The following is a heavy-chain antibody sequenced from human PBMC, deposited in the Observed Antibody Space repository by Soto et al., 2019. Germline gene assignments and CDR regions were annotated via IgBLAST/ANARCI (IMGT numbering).Heavy chain of an antibody. CDR1: GGTFSSYT. Sequence: ASVKVSCKASGGTFSSYTISWVRQAPGQGLEWMGRIIPILGIANYAQKFQGRVTITADKSTSTAYMELSSLRSEDTAVYYCARDPTYSSSWYSYFDYWGQGTLVTVSS. CDR3: ARDPTYSSSWYSYFDY. J-gene: IGHJ4*02. V-gene: IGHV1-69*04. D-gene: IGHD6-13*01. CDR2: IIPILGIA.